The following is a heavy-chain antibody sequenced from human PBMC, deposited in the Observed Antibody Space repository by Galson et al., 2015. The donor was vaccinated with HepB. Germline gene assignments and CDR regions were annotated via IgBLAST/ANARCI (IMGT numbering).Heavy chain of an antibody. CDR3: AHTRPISGYYFFDY. V-gene: IGHV2-5*01. CDR2: IFLNDDK. D-gene: IGHD3-22*01. Sequence: PALVKPTQTLTLSCTFSGFSLSTSGVGVGWIRQPPGKALEWLAFIFLNDDKRYSPSLKSRLTIIKDTAENQVVLTMTDMDPVDTATYFCAHTRPISGYYFFDYWGQGTLVTVSS. CDR1: GFSLSTSGVG. J-gene: IGHJ4*02.